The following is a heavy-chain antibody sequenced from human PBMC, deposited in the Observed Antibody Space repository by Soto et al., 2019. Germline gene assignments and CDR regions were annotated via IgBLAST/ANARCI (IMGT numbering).Heavy chain of an antibody. J-gene: IGHJ4*02. CDR1: GFTFSSYA. CDR2: ISGSGGRT. D-gene: IGHD3-10*01. CDR3: AKDPSPMVRGVMAFDY. V-gene: IGHV3-23*01. Sequence: PGGSLRLSCAASGFTFSSYAMTWVRQAPGKGLEWVSAISGSGGRTYYADSVKGRFTISRDNSKNTLYLQMNSLRAEDTAVYYCAKDPSPMVRGVMAFDYWGQGTLVTV.